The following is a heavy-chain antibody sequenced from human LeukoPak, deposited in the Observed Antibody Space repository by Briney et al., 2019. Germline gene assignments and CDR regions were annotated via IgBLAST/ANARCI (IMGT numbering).Heavy chain of an antibody. Sequence: SETLSLTCAVYGGSFRNYYWSWIRQPPGKGLEWIGEINHSGSTNYNPSLKSRVTISVDTSKNQFSLKLSSVTAADTAVYYCAKGKGAPRYCSGGSCYSLMRGAFDIWGQGTMVIVSS. CDR3: AKGKGAPRYCSGGSCYSLMRGAFDI. D-gene: IGHD2-15*01. CDR2: INHSGST. J-gene: IGHJ3*02. CDR1: GGSFRNYY. V-gene: IGHV4-34*01.